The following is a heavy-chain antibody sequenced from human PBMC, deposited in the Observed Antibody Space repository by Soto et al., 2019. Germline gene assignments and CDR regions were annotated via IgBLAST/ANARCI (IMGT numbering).Heavy chain of an antibody. V-gene: IGHV1-2*02. D-gene: IGHD3-22*01. J-gene: IGHJ4*02. CDR3: ARDPSGIVGEGF. CDR1: GYTFTGYH. Sequence: ASVKVSCKASGYTFTGYHIHWVRQAPGQGLEWMGWINPNSGGPNYAQKFQGRVTMTRDTSISKAYMELSRLTSDDTAVYYCARDPSGIVGEGFWGQGTLVTVSS. CDR2: INPNSGGP.